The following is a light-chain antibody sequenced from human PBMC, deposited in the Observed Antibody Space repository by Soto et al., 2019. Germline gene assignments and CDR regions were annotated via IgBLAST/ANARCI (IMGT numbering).Light chain of an antibody. CDR2: DAS. CDR3: QQYDNLPIT. Sequence: DIQMTQSPSSLSASVGARVTITCQASQDITNYLNWYQQIPGKAPKLLIYDASNLETGVPSRFSGSGSGTDFTFTISSLQSEDIATYYCQQYDNLPITFGQGTRLEIK. J-gene: IGKJ5*01. CDR1: QDITNY. V-gene: IGKV1-33*01.